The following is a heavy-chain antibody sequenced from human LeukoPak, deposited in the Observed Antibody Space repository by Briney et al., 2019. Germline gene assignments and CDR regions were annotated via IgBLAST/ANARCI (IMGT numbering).Heavy chain of an antibody. CDR2: IYSGGST. J-gene: IGHJ4*02. Sequence: PGGSLSLSCAASGFTVSSNYMNWVRQAPGKGLEWVSVIYSGGSTYYADSVKGRFTVSRGNSKNTLYLQMNSLRAEDTAVYYCARAGGYSSSYIYYFDYWGQGTLVTVSS. CDR1: GFTVSSNY. D-gene: IGHD6-13*01. V-gene: IGHV3-53*01. CDR3: ARAGGYSSSYIYYFDY.